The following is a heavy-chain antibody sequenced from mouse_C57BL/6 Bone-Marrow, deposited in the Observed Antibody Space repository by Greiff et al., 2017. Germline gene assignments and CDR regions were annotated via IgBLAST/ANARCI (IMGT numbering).Heavy chain of an antibody. D-gene: IGHD2-3*01. CDR3: ARNDGDYSCYAMDY. CDR1: GYTFTSYG. V-gene: IGHV1-81*01. Sequence: QVQLKESGAELARPGASVKLSCTASGYTFTSYGISWVKQRTGQGLEWIGEIYPRSGNTYYNEKFKGKATLTADKSYSTAYMELRSLTSENSAVNFCARNDGDYSCYAMDYWGQGTSVTVSS. J-gene: IGHJ4*01. CDR2: IYPRSGNT.